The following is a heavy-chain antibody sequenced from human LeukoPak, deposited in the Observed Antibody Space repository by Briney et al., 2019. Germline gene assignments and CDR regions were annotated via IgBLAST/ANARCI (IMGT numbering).Heavy chain of an antibody. CDR1: GFTFSSYG. CDR2: IWYDGSNK. Sequence: GRSLRLSCAASGFTFSSYGMHWVRQAPGKGLEWVAVIWYDGSNKHYADSVKGRFTISRDNSKSTLYLQMNSLRAEDTAVYYCARDRGYCSGGSCSHDAFDIWGQGTMVTVSS. V-gene: IGHV3-33*01. J-gene: IGHJ3*02. D-gene: IGHD2-15*01. CDR3: ARDRGYCSGGSCSHDAFDI.